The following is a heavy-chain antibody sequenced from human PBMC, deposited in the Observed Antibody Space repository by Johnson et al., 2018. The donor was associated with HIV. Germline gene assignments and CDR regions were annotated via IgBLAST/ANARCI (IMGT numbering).Heavy chain of an antibody. D-gene: IGHD6-13*01. Sequence: QVQLVESGGGLVQPGGSLRLSCAASGFTFSIYTMHWVRQAPGKGLEWVAVMSYDGSNTYYVDSVKGRFTISRDSSKNTLYLQMNSLRADDTALYYCARGGAGIAAAEDAFDIWGQGTMVTVSS. CDR2: MSYDGSNT. CDR1: GFTFSIYT. V-gene: IGHV3-30*04. CDR3: ARGGAGIAAAEDAFDI. J-gene: IGHJ3*02.